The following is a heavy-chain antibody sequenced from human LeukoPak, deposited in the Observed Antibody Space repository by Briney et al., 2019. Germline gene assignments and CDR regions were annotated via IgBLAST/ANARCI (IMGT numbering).Heavy chain of an antibody. D-gene: IGHD6-13*01. CDR3: ARGGAGEYSSSWPPGY. V-gene: IGHV3-30-3*01. Sequence: GGSLRLSCAASGFTVSSNYMSWVRQAPGKGLEWVAVISYDGSNKYYADSVKGRFTISRDNSKNTLYLQMNSLRAEDTAVYYCARGGAGEYSSSWPPGYWGQGTLVTVSS. J-gene: IGHJ4*02. CDR1: GFTVSSNY. CDR2: ISYDGSNK.